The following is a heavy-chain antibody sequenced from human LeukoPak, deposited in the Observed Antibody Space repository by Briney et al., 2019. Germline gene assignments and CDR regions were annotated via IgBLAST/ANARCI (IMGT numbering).Heavy chain of an antibody. CDR2: IIPIFGTA. CDR1: GGTFSSYA. D-gene: IGHD2-8*01. V-gene: IGHV1-69*05. J-gene: IGHJ4*02. CDR3: ATRRYCTNGVCPDY. Sequence: VASVKVSCKASGGTFSSYAISWVRQAPGQGLEWMGRIIPIFGTANYAQKFQGRVMITTDESTSTAYMELSSLRSEDTAVYYCATRRYCTNGVCPDYWSQGTLVTVSS.